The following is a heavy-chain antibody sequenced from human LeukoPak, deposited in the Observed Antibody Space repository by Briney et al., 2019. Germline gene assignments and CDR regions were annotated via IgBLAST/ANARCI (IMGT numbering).Heavy chain of an antibody. V-gene: IGHV3-53*01. Sequence: PGGSLRLSCAASGLTVSTNHMSWVRQAPGKGLEWVSVVYSGGNTYYADSVKGRFTISRDNSKNTLYLQMNSLRAEDTAVYYCARDIAYDSSGYYSPHFDYWGQGTLVTVSS. D-gene: IGHD3-22*01. J-gene: IGHJ4*02. CDR3: ARDIAYDSSGYYSPHFDY. CDR2: VYSGGNT. CDR1: GLTVSTNH.